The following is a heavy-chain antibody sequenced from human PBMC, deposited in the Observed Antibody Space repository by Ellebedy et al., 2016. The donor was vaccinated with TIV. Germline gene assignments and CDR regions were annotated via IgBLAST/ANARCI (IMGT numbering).Heavy chain of an antibody. CDR1: GFTFSSYS. Sequence: PGGSLRLSCAASGFTFSSYSMNRVRQAPGKGLEWVAVISYDGSNKYYADSVKGRFTISRDNAKNSLYLQMNSLRAEDTAVYYCARDFSSGWPWGQGTLVTVSS. CDR2: ISYDGSNK. V-gene: IGHV3-30*12. CDR3: ARDFSSGWP. J-gene: IGHJ4*02. D-gene: IGHD6-19*01.